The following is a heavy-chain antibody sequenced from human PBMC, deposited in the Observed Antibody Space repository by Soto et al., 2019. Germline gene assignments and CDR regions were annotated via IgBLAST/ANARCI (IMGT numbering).Heavy chain of an antibody. D-gene: IGHD1-26*01. J-gene: IGHJ5*02. CDR1: GFSFSGSA. V-gene: IGHV3-73*02. CDR2: IAGKNENYVT. Sequence: EVQLVESGGGLVQPGGSLKLSCAASGFSFSGSAIHWVRQASGRGLEWVSRIAGKNENYVTTYAASVQGRFSLSRDDSKNTAYLIMNSLKTEDTAIYYCSKYSGSSTSPAALGQGTLVTVSS. CDR3: SKYSGSSTSPAA.